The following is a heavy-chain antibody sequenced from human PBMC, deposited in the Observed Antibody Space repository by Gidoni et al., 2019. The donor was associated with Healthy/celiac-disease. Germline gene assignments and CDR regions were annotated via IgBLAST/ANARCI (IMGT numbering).Heavy chain of an antibody. CDR3: AREGRSGYDCFDY. D-gene: IGHD5-12*01. V-gene: IGHV3-21*01. Sequence: EVQLVEAGGGLVKPGGYLRLSCAACGFPFSSYSMNWVRQAPGKGLEGVASIRSSSSYIYYADSVKGRFTISRDNAKNSLYLQMNSLRAEDTAVYYCAREGRSGYDCFDYWGQGTLVTVSS. CDR2: IRSSSSYI. J-gene: IGHJ4*02. CDR1: GFPFSSYS.